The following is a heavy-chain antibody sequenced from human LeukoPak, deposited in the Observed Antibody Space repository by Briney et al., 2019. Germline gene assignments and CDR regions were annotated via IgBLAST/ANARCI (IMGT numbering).Heavy chain of an antibody. CDR2: INWNGAWT. CDR3: AGYYYDSSRGFDL. D-gene: IGHD3-22*01. CDR1: GFKFDDYG. V-gene: IGHV3-20*04. Sequence: GGSLRLSCAASGFKFDDYGMSWVRQASGKGLEWVCDINWNGAWTGYADSVKGRFTISRDNAKNSLYLQMNSLRAEDTALYYCAGYYYDSSRGFDLWGQGTLATVSA. J-gene: IGHJ5*02.